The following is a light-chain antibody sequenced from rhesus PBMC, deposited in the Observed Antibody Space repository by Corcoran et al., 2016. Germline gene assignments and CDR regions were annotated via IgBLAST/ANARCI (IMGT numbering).Light chain of an antibody. J-gene: IGKJ4*01. Sequence: DIQMSQSPSSLSASVGDKVTISRRASQDISNALAWYQQKPGKAPTPLIYAISNLESGVPSRFSGSRSGTDLTLTISSLQPEDFATYYCPQGYNSPLTFGGGTKVAIK. CDR3: PQGYNSPLT. CDR2: AIS. V-gene: IGKV1-33*01. CDR1: QDISNA.